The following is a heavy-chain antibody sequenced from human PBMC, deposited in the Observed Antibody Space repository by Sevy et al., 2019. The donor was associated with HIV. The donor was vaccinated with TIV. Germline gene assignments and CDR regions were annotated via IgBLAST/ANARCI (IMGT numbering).Heavy chain of an antibody. CDR2: LNGDGSDI. J-gene: IGHJ4*02. V-gene: IGHV3-74*01. D-gene: IGHD6-6*01. CDR3: FVRIRDSSEIDY. CDR1: GFTFSNYY. Sequence: GGSLRLSCAASGFTFSNYYMNWVRRGPGKGLVWVARLNGDGSDINYADSVRGRFTISRDNTKNTLYLQMSSLRGEDTAVYYCFVRIRDSSEIDYWGQGTLVTVSS.